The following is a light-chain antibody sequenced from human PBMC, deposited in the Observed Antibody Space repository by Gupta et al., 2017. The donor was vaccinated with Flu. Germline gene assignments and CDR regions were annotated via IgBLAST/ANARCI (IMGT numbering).Light chain of an antibody. CDR3: QQNSRASRT. CDR2: KAS. CDR1: QSINLW. V-gene: IGKV1-5*01. J-gene: IGKJ5*01. Sequence: LSACEGDRVTSTGRASQSINLWWAWYQQNPAPAPNILIAKASRMDSGVPSRCRGGGSETKFTLTSSGLQPDEVATYYQQQNSRASRTFGQGTRLEMK.